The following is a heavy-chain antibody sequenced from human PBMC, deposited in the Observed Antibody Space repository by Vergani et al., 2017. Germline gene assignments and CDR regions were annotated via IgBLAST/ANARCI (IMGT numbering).Heavy chain of an antibody. Sequence: QVHLNEAGPGLVKPSQTLSLTCTVSGASITSGSFYWSWIRQPAGKGLEWSGRIHASGTKHYNPSLRSRVTFSVDTSKNQLSLQMISMTAADTAVSYCVRDSWRSDLRGVYWYDTWGQGTLVSVSS. CDR3: VRDSWRSDLRGVYWYDT. D-gene: IGHD3-10*01. V-gene: IGHV4-61*02. CDR1: GASITSGSFY. CDR2: IHASGTK. J-gene: IGHJ5*02.